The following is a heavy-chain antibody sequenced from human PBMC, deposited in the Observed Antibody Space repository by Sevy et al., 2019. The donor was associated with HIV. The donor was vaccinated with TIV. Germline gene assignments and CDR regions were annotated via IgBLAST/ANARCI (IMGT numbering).Heavy chain of an antibody. J-gene: IGHJ4*02. Sequence: ASVKVSCKASGYTFTGYYMHWVRQAPGQGLEWMGWINPNSGGTNDAQKFQGRVTMTRDTSISTAYMELSRLRSDDTAVYYCARGPTLRSYLVSNMIDYWGQGTLVTVSS. CDR3: ARGPTLRSYLVSNMIDY. D-gene: IGHD1-26*01. CDR2: INPNSGGT. V-gene: IGHV1-2*02. CDR1: GYTFTGYY.